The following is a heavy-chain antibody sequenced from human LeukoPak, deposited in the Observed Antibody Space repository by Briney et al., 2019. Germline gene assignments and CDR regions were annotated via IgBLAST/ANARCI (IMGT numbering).Heavy chain of an antibody. J-gene: IGHJ3*02. V-gene: IGHV1-2*02. Sequence: ASVKVSCKASGYTFTGYYMHWVRQAPGQGLEWMGWINPNSGGTNYAQKFQGRVTMTRDTSISTAYMELSRLRSDDTAVYYCARVQARSDAFDIWGQGTMATVSS. D-gene: IGHD5-12*01. CDR3: ARVQARSDAFDI. CDR2: INPNSGGT. CDR1: GYTFTGYY.